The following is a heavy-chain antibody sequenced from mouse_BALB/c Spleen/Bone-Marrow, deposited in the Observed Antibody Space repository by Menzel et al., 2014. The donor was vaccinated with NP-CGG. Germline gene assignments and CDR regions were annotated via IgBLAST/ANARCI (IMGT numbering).Heavy chain of an antibody. D-gene: IGHD1-3*01. CDR3: ARLTPDYAMDY. J-gene: IGHJ4*01. V-gene: IGHV5-6*01. CDR2: ISSGGSYT. Sequence: EVKLVESGGDLVKPGGSLKLSCAASGFTFSNYGMSWARQTPDKRLEWVATISSGGSYTYFPDSVKGRFTISRDNAKNTLYLQMNSLKSEDAAMYYCARLTPDYAMDYWGQGTSVTVSS. CDR1: GFTFSNYG.